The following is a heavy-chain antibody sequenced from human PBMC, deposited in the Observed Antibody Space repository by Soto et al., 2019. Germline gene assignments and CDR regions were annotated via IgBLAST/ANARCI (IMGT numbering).Heavy chain of an antibody. CDR2: VSGSGEKT. J-gene: IGHJ4*02. Sequence: EVQLLESGGGLVQPGGSLRLSCAASGFTFSGYAMSWVRQVPGKGLEWVSSVSGSGEKTYYADSVKGRFTISRDNSKNTLYLQMNSLRAEDTAAYYCAKVCLYSSAWSSGFDYWGQGALVTVSS. CDR1: GFTFSGYA. V-gene: IGHV3-23*01. CDR3: AKVCLYSSAWSSGFDY. D-gene: IGHD6-19*01.